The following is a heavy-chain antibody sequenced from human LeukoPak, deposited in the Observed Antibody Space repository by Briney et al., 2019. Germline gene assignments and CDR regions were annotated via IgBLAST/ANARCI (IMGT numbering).Heavy chain of an antibody. CDR2: IYYSGTT. Sequence: MTSETLSLTCTVSGGSISSYYWSWIRQPPGKGLEWIGYIYYSGTTNYHPSLESRVTISVDTSKNQFSLKLNSVTAADTAVYYCARRTGEGAFDIWGQGTMVTVSS. CDR1: GGSISSYY. D-gene: IGHD3-16*01. CDR3: ARRTGEGAFDI. J-gene: IGHJ3*02. V-gene: IGHV4-59*08.